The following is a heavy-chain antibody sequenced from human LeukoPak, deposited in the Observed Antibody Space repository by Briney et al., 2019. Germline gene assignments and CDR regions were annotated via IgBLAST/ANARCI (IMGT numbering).Heavy chain of an antibody. CDR3: AELGITMIGGV. Sequence: GGSLRLSCAASGFTFSSYEMNWVRQAPGKGLEWVSYISSSGSTIYYADSVTGRFTISRDNTKNSLYLQMNSLRAEDTAVYYCAELGITMIGGVWGKGTTVTISS. CDR1: GFTFSSYE. CDR2: ISSSGSTI. J-gene: IGHJ6*04. V-gene: IGHV3-48*03. D-gene: IGHD3-10*02.